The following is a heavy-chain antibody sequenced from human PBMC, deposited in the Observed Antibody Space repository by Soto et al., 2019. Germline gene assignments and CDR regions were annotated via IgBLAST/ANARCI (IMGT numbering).Heavy chain of an antibody. J-gene: IGHJ4*02. CDR1: GFNFSDYN. CDR3: TREGDGSGFFSDF. CDR2: ISGRSNTI. Sequence: GGSLRLSCVASGFNFSDYNMNWVRQAPGKGLEWVSFISGRSNTIYYADSVKGRFTISRDNAKNSLYLLMNSLRAEDTAVYYCTREGDGSGFFSDFWGQGALVTVS. D-gene: IGHD3-22*01. V-gene: IGHV3-48*01.